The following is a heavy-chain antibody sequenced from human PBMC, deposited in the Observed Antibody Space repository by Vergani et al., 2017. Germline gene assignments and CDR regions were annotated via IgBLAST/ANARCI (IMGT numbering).Heavy chain of an antibody. CDR3: ARDPPGWFGELFSASYMDV. J-gene: IGHJ6*03. CDR2: ISGSGGST. CDR1: GFTFSSYA. V-gene: IGHV3-23*04. D-gene: IGHD3-10*01. Sequence: VQLVESGGGVVQPGRSLRLSCAASGFTFSSYAMSWVRQAPGKGLEWVSAISGSGGSTYYADSVKGRFTISRDNSKNTLYLQMNSLRAEDTAVYYCARDPPGWFGELFSASYMDVWGKGTTVTVSS.